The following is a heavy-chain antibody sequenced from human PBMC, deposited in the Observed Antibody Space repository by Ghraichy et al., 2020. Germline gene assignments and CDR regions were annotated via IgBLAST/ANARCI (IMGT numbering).Heavy chain of an antibody. Sequence: GGSLRLSCVASGFTFSNDWMSWVRQAPGKGLEWVGRIKSKIDGGTTDYAAPVKGRFTISRDDSKNTIYLQMNSLKIEDTAVYFCHGYYLDYWGQGTLVTVSS. CDR3: HGYYLDY. D-gene: IGHD3-3*01. V-gene: IGHV3-15*01. CDR2: IKSKIDGGTT. CDR1: GFTFSNDW. J-gene: IGHJ4*02.